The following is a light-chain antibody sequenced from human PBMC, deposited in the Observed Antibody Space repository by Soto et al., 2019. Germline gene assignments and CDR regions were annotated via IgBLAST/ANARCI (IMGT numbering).Light chain of an antibody. CDR1: QSVAGSY. J-gene: IGKJ5*01. CDR2: GAS. V-gene: IGKV3-20*01. CDR3: QQYGSSPIT. Sequence: EIVLTQSPGTLSLSPGERATLSCRASQSVAGSYLAWYQQKPGQAPRLLVYGASSRATGIPDRFSGSGSGTDFTLTISRLEPEDFAVYYCQQYGSSPITFGQGTRLEIK.